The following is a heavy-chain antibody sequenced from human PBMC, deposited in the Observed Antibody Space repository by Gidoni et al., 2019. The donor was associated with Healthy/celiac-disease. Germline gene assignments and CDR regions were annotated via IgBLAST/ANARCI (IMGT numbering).Heavy chain of an antibody. Sequence: QVQLVESGGGVVHPGRSLSLSCAASGFTFSSYAMHWVRQAPGKGLEWVAVISYDGSNKYYADSVKGRFTISRDNSKNTLYLQMNSLRAEDTAVYYCATAPVWFGGSLDYWGQGTLVTVSS. J-gene: IGHJ4*02. D-gene: IGHD3-10*01. CDR3: ATAPVWFGGSLDY. CDR2: ISYDGSNK. CDR1: GFTFSSYA. V-gene: IGHV3-30*04.